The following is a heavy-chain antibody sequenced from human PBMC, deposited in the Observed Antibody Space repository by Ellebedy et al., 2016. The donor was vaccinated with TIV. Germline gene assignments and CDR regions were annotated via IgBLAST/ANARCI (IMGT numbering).Heavy chain of an antibody. J-gene: IGHJ3*02. Sequence: SETLSLTCTVSGYSISSGNYWGWIRQPPGRGLGWIGSIYHTGSTYYNPSLKRRVTISVDTTKNHLSLRLNSVTAADTALYYCATFRNLDGFDIWGHGTMVTVSS. CDR1: GYSISSGNY. CDR3: ATFRNLDGFDI. V-gene: IGHV4-38-2*02. CDR2: IYHTGST.